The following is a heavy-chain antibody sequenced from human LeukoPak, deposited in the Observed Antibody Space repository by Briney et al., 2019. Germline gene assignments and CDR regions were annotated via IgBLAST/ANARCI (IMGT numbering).Heavy chain of an antibody. Sequence: GGSLRLSCAASGFTFSNYWMHWVRQARGKGLVWVSHINSDGSSTNYADSVKGRFTISRDNAKNTLYLQINSLRAEDTAVYYCARGGYYSNSCFHYWGRGTLVTVSS. CDR3: ARGGYYSNSCFHY. J-gene: IGHJ4*02. D-gene: IGHD4-11*01. CDR2: INSDGSST. V-gene: IGHV3-74*01. CDR1: GFTFSNYW.